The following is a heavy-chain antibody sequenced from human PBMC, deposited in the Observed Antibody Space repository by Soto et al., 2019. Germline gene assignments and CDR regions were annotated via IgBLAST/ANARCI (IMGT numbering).Heavy chain of an antibody. CDR3: VREREDCSKTRCFGSPFDI. J-gene: IGHJ3*02. D-gene: IGHD2-2*01. V-gene: IGHV3-21*02. CDR1: GFTFSRYS. CDR2: ISSSTGNYI. Sequence: EEQLVESGGGLVKPEGSLRLSCAASGFTFSRYSMNWVRQAPGKGLEWVSSISSSTGNYIYYADSVKGRFTISRDNAKNSLYLQMNSLRADDTDAYFCVREREDCSKTRCFGSPFDIWGHGTMVSVSS.